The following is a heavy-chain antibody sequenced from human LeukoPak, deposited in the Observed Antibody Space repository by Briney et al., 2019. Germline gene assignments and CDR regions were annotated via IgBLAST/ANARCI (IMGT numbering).Heavy chain of an antibody. D-gene: IGHD6-19*01. CDR2: INPSGGST. J-gene: IGHJ6*02. CDR3: AREAVAGPNYYYYGMDV. V-gene: IGHV1-46*01. Sequence: ASVTASCKASGYTFTSYYMHWVRQAPGQGLEWMGIINPSGGSTSYAQKFQGRVTMTRDTSTSTVYMELSSLRSEDTAVYYCAREAVAGPNYYYYGMDVWGQGTTVTVSS. CDR1: GYTFTSYY.